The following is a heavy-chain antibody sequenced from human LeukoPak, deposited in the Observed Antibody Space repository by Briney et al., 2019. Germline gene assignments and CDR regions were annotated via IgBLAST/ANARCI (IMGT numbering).Heavy chain of an antibody. D-gene: IGHD3-16*01. CDR2: INHSGST. V-gene: IGHV4-34*01. CDR3: ARLKLGAYFDL. Sequence: SSETLSLTCAVYGGSFSGYYWSWIRQPPGKGLEWIGEINHSGSTNYNPSLKSRVTILLDTSKNQCSLKLTSVSAADTAVYYCARLKLGAYFDLWGRGTLVTVSS. CDR1: GGSFSGYY. J-gene: IGHJ2*01.